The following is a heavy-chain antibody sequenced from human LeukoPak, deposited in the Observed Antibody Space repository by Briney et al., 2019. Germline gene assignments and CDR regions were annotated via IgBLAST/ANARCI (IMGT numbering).Heavy chain of an antibody. V-gene: IGHV1-2*06. CDR3: ARGADSSGISDFDY. CDR2: INPNSGGT. CDR1: GYTFTGYY. J-gene: IGHJ4*02. Sequence: ASVKVSCKASGYTFTGYYMHWVRQAPGQGLVWMGRINPNSGGTNYAQKFQGRVTMTRDTSISTAYMELSRLRSDDTAVYYCARGADSSGISDFDYWGQGTLVTVSS. D-gene: IGHD6-19*01.